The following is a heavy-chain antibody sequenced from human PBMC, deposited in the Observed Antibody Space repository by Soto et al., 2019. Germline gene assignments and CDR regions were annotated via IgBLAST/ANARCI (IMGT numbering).Heavy chain of an antibody. CDR3: ARDLRYYGSGSEYYFDY. D-gene: IGHD3-10*01. Sequence: QVQLVQSGAEVKKPGASVKVSCKASGYTFTSYGISWVRQAPGQGLAWMGWISAYNGNTNYAQKLQGRVTMTTDTSTSTAYMELRSLRSDDTAVYYCARDLRYYGSGSEYYFDYWGQGTLVTVSS. V-gene: IGHV1-18*01. J-gene: IGHJ4*02. CDR2: ISAYNGNT. CDR1: GYTFTSYG.